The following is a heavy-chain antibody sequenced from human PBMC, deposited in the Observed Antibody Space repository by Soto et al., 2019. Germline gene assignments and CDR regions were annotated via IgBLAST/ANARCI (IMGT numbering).Heavy chain of an antibody. D-gene: IGHD2-2*01. CDR1: GYTFTSYA. CDR2: INAGNGNT. J-gene: IGHJ6*03. V-gene: IGHV1-3*01. Sequence: ASVKVSCKASGYTFTSYAMHWVRQAPGQRLEWMGWINAGNGNTKYSQKFQGRVTITRDTSASTAYMELSSLRSEDTAVYYCARDDGVVVVPAAMDVWGKGTTVTVSS. CDR3: ARDDGVVVVPAAMDV.